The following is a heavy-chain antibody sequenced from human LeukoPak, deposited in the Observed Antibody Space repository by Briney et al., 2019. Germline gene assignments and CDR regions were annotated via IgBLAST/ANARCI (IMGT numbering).Heavy chain of an antibody. J-gene: IGHJ4*02. V-gene: IGHV3-11*01. D-gene: IGHD6-6*01. CDR2: ISSSGSTI. Sequence: GGSLRLYCAASGFTFSDYYMSWIRQAPGKGLEWVSYISSSGSTIYYADSVKGRFTISRDNAKNSLYLQMNSLRAEDTAVYYCARIEYSSSYIDYWGQGTLVTVSS. CDR3: ARIEYSSSYIDY. CDR1: GFTFSDYY.